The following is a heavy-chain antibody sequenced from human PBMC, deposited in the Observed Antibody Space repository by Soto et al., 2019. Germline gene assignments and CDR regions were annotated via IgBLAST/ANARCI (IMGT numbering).Heavy chain of an antibody. CDR3: ARDLGNYGFDY. Sequence: ESGGGVVQPGRSLRLSCAASGFTFSSYAMHWVRQAPGKGLEWVAVISYDGSNKYYADSVKGRFTISRDNSKNTLYLQMNSLRAEDTAVYYCARDLGNYGFDYWGQGTLVTVSS. D-gene: IGHD4-4*01. CDR1: GFTFSSYA. CDR2: ISYDGSNK. V-gene: IGHV3-30-3*01. J-gene: IGHJ4*02.